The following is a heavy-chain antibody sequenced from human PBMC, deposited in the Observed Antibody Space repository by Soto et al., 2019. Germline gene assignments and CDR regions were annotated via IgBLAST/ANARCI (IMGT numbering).Heavy chain of an antibody. V-gene: IGHV1-69*13. J-gene: IGHJ4*02. Sequence: SLKVSCKASGGTFGSQGIAWVRQAPGQGLEWMGGFIAMLGTPTYAKKVQGRATITADESLTSSYLELRSLRSEDTAVYFCARGAMANFDYWGQGTVVTVPQ. CDR2: FIAMLGTP. CDR3: ARGAMANFDY. D-gene: IGHD5-18*01. CDR1: GGTFGSQG.